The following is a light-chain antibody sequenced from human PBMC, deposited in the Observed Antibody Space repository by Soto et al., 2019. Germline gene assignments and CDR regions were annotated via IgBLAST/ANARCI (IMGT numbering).Light chain of an antibody. V-gene: IGKV3-11*01. CDR3: QQSSNWPLVT. Sequence: EIVLTQSPATLSLSPGERATLSCRASQSVSSYLAWYQQKPGQTPRLLIYDASNRATGIPARFSGSGSGTDFTLTISSLEPEDFAVYYCQQSSNWPLVTFGPGTKVDIK. J-gene: IGKJ3*01. CDR1: QSVSSY. CDR2: DAS.